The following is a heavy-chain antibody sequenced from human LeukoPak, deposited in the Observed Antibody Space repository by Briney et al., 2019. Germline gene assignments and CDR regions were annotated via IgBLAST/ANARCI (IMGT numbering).Heavy chain of an antibody. CDR1: GGSISSGGYY. CDR3: ARDKGMVRGNFDY. Sequence: PSETLSLTCTVSGGSISSGGYYWSWIRQPPGKGLEWIGYIYHSGSTYYNPSLKSRVTISVDRSKNQFSLKLSSVTAADTAVYYCARDKGMVRGNFDYWGQGTLVTVSS. D-gene: IGHD3-10*01. CDR2: IYHSGST. J-gene: IGHJ4*02. V-gene: IGHV4-30-2*01.